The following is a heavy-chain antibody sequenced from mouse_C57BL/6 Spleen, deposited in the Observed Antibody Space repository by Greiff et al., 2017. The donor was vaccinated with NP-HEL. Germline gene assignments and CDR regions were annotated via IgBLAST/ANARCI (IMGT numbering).Heavy chain of an antibody. CDR3: ASLTTVVATGYFDV. J-gene: IGHJ1*03. CDR2: IHPNSGST. V-gene: IGHV1-64*01. Sequence: QVQLQQPGAELVKPGASVKLSCKASGYTFTSYWMHWVKQRPGQGLEWIGMIHPNSGSTNYNEKFKSKATLTVDKSSSTAYMQLSSLTSEDSAVYYCASLTTVVATGYFDVWGTGTTVTVSS. D-gene: IGHD1-1*01. CDR1: GYTFTSYW.